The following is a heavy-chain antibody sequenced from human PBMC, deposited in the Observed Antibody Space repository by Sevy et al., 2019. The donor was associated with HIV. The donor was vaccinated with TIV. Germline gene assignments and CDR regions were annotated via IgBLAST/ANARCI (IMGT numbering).Heavy chain of an antibody. Sequence: SGCLRLSCAASGFTFSTYSMNWVRQAPGKGLERVSYISSSGSTIYYADSVKGRFTISRDKAKNSLYLQINSLRDEDAAVYYCAREMATIGGKGVFDYWGQGTLVTVSS. J-gene: IGHJ4*02. D-gene: IGHD5-12*01. CDR3: AREMATIGGKGVFDY. V-gene: IGHV3-48*02. CDR2: ISSSGSTI. CDR1: GFTFSTYS.